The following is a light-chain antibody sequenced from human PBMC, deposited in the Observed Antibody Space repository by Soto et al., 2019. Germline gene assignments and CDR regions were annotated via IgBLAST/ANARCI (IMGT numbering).Light chain of an antibody. Sequence: DIQMTQSPSSVSSSVGDRVTITCRASHDVSRWLAWYQVKPGKAPKLLIYHASSSHTGVASRFSASGSGTDFTLTISSLQPDDFGTYFCQQGDRFPPNFGGGTKIEI. J-gene: IGKJ4*01. V-gene: IGKV1D-12*01. CDR2: HAS. CDR1: HDVSRW. CDR3: QQGDRFPPN.